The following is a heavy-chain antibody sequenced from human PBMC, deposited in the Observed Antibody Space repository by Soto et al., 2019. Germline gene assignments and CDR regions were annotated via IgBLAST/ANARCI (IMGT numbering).Heavy chain of an antibody. Sequence: ASVKVSCKTSGYTFTRYGISWVRQAPGQGLEWMGWISGYDGRTNFAQKLQGRVTMTTDTSTSTAYMELRSLRSDDTAVYYCARNNIVVVTAIPDYWGQGTLVTVSS. CDR3: ARNNIVVVTAIPDY. CDR1: GYTFTRYG. D-gene: IGHD2-21*02. CDR2: ISGYDGRT. V-gene: IGHV1-18*01. J-gene: IGHJ4*02.